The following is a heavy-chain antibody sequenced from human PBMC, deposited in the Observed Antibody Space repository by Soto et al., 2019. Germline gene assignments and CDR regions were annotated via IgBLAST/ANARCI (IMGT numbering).Heavy chain of an antibody. CDR1: GFTFSSYW. D-gene: IGHD6-13*01. V-gene: IGHV3-7*03. CDR2: IKQDGSEK. J-gene: IGHJ5*02. Sequence: GGSLRLSCAASGFTFSSYWMSWVRQAPGKGLEWVANIKQDGSEKYYVDSVKGRFTISRDNAKNSLYLQMNSLRAEDTAVYYCARDSPEAAGKKGRFDPWGQGTLVTVSS. CDR3: ARDSPEAAGKKGRFDP.